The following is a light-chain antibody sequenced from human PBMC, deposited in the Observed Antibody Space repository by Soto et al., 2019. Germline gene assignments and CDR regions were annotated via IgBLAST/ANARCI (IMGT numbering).Light chain of an antibody. Sequence: EIVLTQSPGTLSLSPGERATLSCRASQSVYNTYLAWYQQKPGQAPRLLIFGASNRATGIPDRFSGRGSGTDFTLTITRLEREDFGVYYCQQYGRSPLTFGGGTKVEI. CDR1: QSVYNTY. CDR2: GAS. CDR3: QQYGRSPLT. V-gene: IGKV3-20*01. J-gene: IGKJ4*01.